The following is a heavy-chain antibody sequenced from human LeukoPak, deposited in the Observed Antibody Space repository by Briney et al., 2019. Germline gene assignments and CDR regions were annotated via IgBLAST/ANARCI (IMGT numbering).Heavy chain of an antibody. CDR2: ISGSGSST. CDR3: AKGLSSGYPTMYYFDY. J-gene: IGHJ4*02. Sequence: GGSLRLSCAASGFTFGGSWMNWVRQAPGKGLEWVSAISGSGSSTYYADSVKGRFSISRDNSKNTLYLQMNSLRAEDTAVYHCAKGLSSGYPTMYYFDYWGQGTLVTVSS. CDR1: GFTFGGSW. V-gene: IGHV3-23*01. D-gene: IGHD3-22*01.